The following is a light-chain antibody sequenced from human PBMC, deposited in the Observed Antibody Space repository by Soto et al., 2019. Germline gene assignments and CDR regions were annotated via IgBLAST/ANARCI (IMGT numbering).Light chain of an antibody. J-gene: IGLJ1*01. CDR2: EVT. CDR1: SSDVGAYNY. Sequence: QSVRSQPASVSRSPGESITISCTGTSSDVGAYNYVSWYQHHPGKVPKLLIYEVTNRPSGVSDRFSGSKSGNTASLTISGLQAEDEADYYCSSKRDSSTLFVFGTGTKVTVL. CDR3: SSKRDSSTLFV. V-gene: IGLV2-14*01.